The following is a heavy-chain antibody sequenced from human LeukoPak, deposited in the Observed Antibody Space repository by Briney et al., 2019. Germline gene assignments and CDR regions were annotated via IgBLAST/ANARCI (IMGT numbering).Heavy chain of an antibody. D-gene: IGHD4-17*01. J-gene: IGHJ5*02. Sequence: GESLKISCKGSGYSFTGYWIGWVRQMPGKGLEWMGIIYPGDSDTRYSPSFQGQVTISADKSISTAYLQWSSLKASDTAMYYCARSLDYVLNWFDPWGQGTLVTVSS. CDR1: GYSFTGYW. V-gene: IGHV5-51*01. CDR2: IYPGDSDT. CDR3: ARSLDYVLNWFDP.